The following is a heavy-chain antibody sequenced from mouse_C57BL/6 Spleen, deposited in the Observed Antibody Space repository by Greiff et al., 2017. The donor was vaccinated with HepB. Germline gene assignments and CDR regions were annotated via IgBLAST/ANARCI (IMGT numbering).Heavy chain of an antibody. CDR2: IDPSDSYT. CDR3: ARGGNAMDY. Sequence: QVQLQQPGAELVMPGASVKLSCKASGYTFTSYWMHWVKQRPGQGLEWIGEIDPSDSYTNYNQKFKGKSTLTVDKSSSKAYMQLSSLTSEDSAVYYCARGGNAMDYWGQGTSVTVSS. CDR1: GYTFTSYW. V-gene: IGHV1-69*01. J-gene: IGHJ4*01. D-gene: IGHD1-1*02.